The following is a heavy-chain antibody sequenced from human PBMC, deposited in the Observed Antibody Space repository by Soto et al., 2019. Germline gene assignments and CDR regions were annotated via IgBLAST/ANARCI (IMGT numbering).Heavy chain of an antibody. D-gene: IGHD6-19*01. CDR2: ISSSSSYI. V-gene: IGHV3-21*01. Sequence: LRLSCAASGFTFSSYSMNWVCQAPGKGLEWVSSISSSSSYIYYADSVKGRFTISRDNAKNSLYLQMNSLRAEDTAVYYCAREAGPYDAFDIWGQGTMVTVSS. CDR1: GFTFSSYS. J-gene: IGHJ3*02. CDR3: AREAGPYDAFDI.